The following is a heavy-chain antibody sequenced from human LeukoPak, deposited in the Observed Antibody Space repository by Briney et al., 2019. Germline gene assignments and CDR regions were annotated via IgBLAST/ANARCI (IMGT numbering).Heavy chain of an antibody. CDR1: GGSFSSYY. D-gene: IGHD2-2*01. Sequence: SETLSLTCAVYGGSFSSYYWGWIRQPPGKGLEWIGSIYYSGSTYYNPSLRSRVTISVDTSKNQFSLKLSSVTAADTAVYYCARHRSCISTTCYAGAVNYWGQGTLVTVSS. J-gene: IGHJ4*02. CDR2: IYYSGST. V-gene: IGHV4-39*01. CDR3: ARHRSCISTTCYAGAVNY.